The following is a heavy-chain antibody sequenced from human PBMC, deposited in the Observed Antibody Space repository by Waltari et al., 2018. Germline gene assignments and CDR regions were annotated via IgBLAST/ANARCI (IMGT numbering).Heavy chain of an antibody. CDR2: INHSGST. Sequence: QVQLQQWGAGLLTPSETLSLTCAVYGGSFSGSYWSWICQPPGKGLEWIGEINHSGSTNYNPSLKSRVTISVDTSKNQFSLKLSSVTAADTAVYYCASLGIQLWLRPDRDYWGQGTLVTVSS. J-gene: IGHJ4*02. CDR1: GGSFSGSY. V-gene: IGHV4-34*01. D-gene: IGHD5-18*01. CDR3: ASLGIQLWLRPDRDY.